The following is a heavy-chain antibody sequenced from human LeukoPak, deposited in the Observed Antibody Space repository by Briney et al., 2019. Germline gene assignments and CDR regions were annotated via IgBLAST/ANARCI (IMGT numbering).Heavy chain of an antibody. V-gene: IGHV4-59*01. CDR2: IYYSGST. CDR1: GGSISSYY. D-gene: IGHD2-15*01. CDR3: ARVKPSRYCSGGSCYSPYYYYYMDV. J-gene: IGHJ6*03. Sequence: SETLSLTCTVSGGSISSYYWSWIRQPPGKGLEWIGYIYYSGSTNYNPSLKSRVTISVDTSKNQFSLKLSSVTAADTAVYYCARVKPSRYCSGGSCYSPYYYYYMDVWGKGTTVTVSS.